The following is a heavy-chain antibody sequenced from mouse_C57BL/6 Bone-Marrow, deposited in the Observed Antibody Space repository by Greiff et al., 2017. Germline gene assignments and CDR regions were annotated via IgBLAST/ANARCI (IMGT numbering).Heavy chain of an antibody. J-gene: IGHJ4*01. CDR3: ARRDYGSYAMDY. Sequence: EVNVVESGGDLVKPGGSLKLSCAASGFTFSSYGMSWVRQTPDKRLEWVATISSGGSYTYYPDSVKGRFTISRDNAKNTLYLQMSSLKSEDTAMYYCARRDYGSYAMDYWGQGTSVTVSS. CDR1: GFTFSSYG. D-gene: IGHD1-1*01. CDR2: ISSGGSYT. V-gene: IGHV5-6*02.